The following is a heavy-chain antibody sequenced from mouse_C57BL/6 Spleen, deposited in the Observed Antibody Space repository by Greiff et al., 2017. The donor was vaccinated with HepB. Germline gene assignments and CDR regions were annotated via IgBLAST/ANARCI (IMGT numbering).Heavy chain of an antibody. CDR3: ASEIYYDYDRFAY. D-gene: IGHD2-4*01. CDR2: ISSGSSTI. Sequence: EVQLKESGGGLVKPGGSLKLSCAASGFTFSDYGMHWVRQAPEKGLEWVAYISSGSSTIYYADTVKGRFTISRDNAKNTLFLQMTSLRSEDTAMYYCASEIYYDYDRFAYWGQGTLVTVSA. V-gene: IGHV5-17*01. J-gene: IGHJ3*01. CDR1: GFTFSDYG.